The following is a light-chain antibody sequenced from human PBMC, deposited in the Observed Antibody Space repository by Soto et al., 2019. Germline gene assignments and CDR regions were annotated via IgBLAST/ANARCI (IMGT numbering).Light chain of an antibody. Sequence: DIQMTQSPSTLSASVGDRVTITCRASQSISHWLAWYQQKPGMAPKLLIAQASYLESGVPSRFSGSGSGTAFTLTISSLQPGDFATYYCQQYYSYSRTFGQGTKVEIK. V-gene: IGKV1-5*03. J-gene: IGKJ1*01. CDR1: QSISHW. CDR3: QQYYSYSRT. CDR2: QAS.